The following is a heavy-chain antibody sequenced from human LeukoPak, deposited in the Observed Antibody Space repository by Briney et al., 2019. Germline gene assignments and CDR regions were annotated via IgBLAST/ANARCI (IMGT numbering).Heavy chain of an antibody. CDR1: GFTFDDYA. Sequence: GRSLRLSCAASGFTFDDYAMHWVRQAPGKGLEWVSGISWNSGSIGYADSVKGRFTISRDNAKNSLYLQMNSLRAEDMALYYCAKDLFLGYCSGVSCSAAFDIWGQGTMVTVSS. D-gene: IGHD2-15*01. V-gene: IGHV3-9*03. CDR3: AKDLFLGYCSGVSCSAAFDI. J-gene: IGHJ3*02. CDR2: ISWNSGSI.